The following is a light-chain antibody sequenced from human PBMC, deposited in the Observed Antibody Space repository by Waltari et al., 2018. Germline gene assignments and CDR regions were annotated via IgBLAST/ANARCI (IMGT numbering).Light chain of an antibody. V-gene: IGKV1-39*01. CDR1: QSISRH. CDR2: AAS. Sequence: DIQMTQSPSPLSASVGDRVTITCRASQSISRHLNWYQQKSGKAPKFLIHAASSLQSGVPSRFSGSGSGTDFTLTITSLQPEDFATYYCQQSYSTPFTFGPGTKVDVE. CDR3: QQSYSTPFT. J-gene: IGKJ3*01.